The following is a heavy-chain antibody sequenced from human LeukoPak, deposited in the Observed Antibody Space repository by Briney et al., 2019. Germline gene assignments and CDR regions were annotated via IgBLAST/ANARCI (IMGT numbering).Heavy chain of an antibody. J-gene: IGHJ4*02. CDR1: GYTFTSYD. V-gene: IGHV1-8*01. CDR3: ARGLCGGDCYDY. CDR2: MNPNSGNT. D-gene: IGHD2-21*01. Sequence: ALVKVSCKASGYTFTSYDINWVRQATGQGLEWMGWMNPNSGNTGYAQKFQGRVTMTRNTSISTAYMELSSLRAEDTAVYYCARGLCGGDCYDYWGQGTLVTVSS.